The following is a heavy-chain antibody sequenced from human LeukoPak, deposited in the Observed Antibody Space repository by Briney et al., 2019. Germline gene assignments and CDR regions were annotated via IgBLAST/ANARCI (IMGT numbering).Heavy chain of an antibody. V-gene: IGHV3-21*01. CDR1: GFSFSIYF. Sequence: GGSLRLSCAASGFSFSIYFMNWVRQAPGKGLEWVSSISRTSEYIHYADSVRGRFAISRDNAKNSVYLQMDSLRAEDTAVYFCAGGGDFDYWGQGILVTVSA. CDR3: AGGGDFDY. D-gene: IGHD3-16*01. CDR2: ISRTSEYI. J-gene: IGHJ4*02.